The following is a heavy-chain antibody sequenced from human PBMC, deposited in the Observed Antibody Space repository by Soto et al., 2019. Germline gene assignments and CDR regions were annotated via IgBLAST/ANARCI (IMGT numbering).Heavy chain of an antibody. Sequence: QVQLVQSGAEVKKPGASVKVSCKASGYTFTSYGISWVRQAPGQGLEWMGWISAYNGNTNYAQKLQGRVTMTTDTSTSTAHMELRSLRSDDTAVYYCARVLGDYYDSRGYHYTWGQGTLVTVSS. CDR1: GYTFTSYG. J-gene: IGHJ4*02. CDR2: ISAYNGNT. CDR3: ARVLGDYYDSRGYHYT. V-gene: IGHV1-18*01. D-gene: IGHD3-22*01.